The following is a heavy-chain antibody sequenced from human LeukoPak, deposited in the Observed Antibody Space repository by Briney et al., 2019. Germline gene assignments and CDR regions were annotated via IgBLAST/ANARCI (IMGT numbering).Heavy chain of an antibody. Sequence: SETLSLTCTVSGGSISSGSYYWSWIRQPAGKGLEWIGRIYTSGSTNYNPSLKSRVTISVDTSKNQFSLKLSSVTAADTAVYYCARDRGGSGSFVDYWGQGTLVTVSS. CDR2: IYTSGST. J-gene: IGHJ4*02. CDR1: GGSISSGSYY. V-gene: IGHV4-61*02. D-gene: IGHD3-10*01. CDR3: ARDRGGSGSFVDY.